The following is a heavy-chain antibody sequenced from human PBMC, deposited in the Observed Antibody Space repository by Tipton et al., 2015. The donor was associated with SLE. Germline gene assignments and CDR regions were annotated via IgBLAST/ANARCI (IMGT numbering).Heavy chain of an antibody. CDR2: INSDGSYT. CDR3: ARGSSGWIGSDY. CDR1: GFTFTSYW. Sequence: GSLRLSCAASGFTFTSYWMHWVRQAPGKGLVWVSRINSDGSYTTYVDSVKGRFTISRDNAKNTLYLQMDSLRAEDTAVYYCARGSSGWIGSDYWGQGTLVTVSS. V-gene: IGHV3-74*03. J-gene: IGHJ4*02. D-gene: IGHD6-19*01.